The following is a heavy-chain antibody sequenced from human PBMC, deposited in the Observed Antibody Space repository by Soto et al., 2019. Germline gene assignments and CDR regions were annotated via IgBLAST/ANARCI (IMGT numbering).Heavy chain of an antibody. CDR3: AKGPVPGGRGVITGWFDP. CDR2: ISGSGGST. CDR1: GFTFSSYA. D-gene: IGHD3-10*01. V-gene: IGHV3-23*01. Sequence: EVQLLESGGGLVQPGGSLRLSCAASGFTFSSYAMSWVRQAPGKGLEWVSAISGSGGSTYYADSVKGRFTISRDNSKNTLYPQMNRPRAEDTAGYYCAKGPVPGGRGVITGWFDPWGQGTLVTVSS. J-gene: IGHJ5*02.